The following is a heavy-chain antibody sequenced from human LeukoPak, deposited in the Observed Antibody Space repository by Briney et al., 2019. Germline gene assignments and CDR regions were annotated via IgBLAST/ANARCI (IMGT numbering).Heavy chain of an antibody. Sequence: PGGSLRLSCAASGFTFSNYGMNWVRQAPGKGLEWVSYISSSHSTIYYADSVKGRFTISRDNAKNSLYLQMNSLRAEDTAVYYCASLYSSSSFDYWGQGTLVTVSS. CDR3: ASLYSSSSFDY. J-gene: IGHJ4*02. CDR1: GFTFSNYG. CDR2: ISSSHSTI. D-gene: IGHD6-6*01. V-gene: IGHV3-48*04.